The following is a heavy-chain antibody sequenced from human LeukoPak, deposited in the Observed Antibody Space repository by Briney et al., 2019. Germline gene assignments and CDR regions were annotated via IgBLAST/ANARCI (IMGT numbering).Heavy chain of an antibody. CDR2: IYHSGST. CDR1: GGSIRSSSYY. D-gene: IGHD3-10*01. V-gene: IGHV4-39*07. J-gene: IGHJ3*02. Sequence: PSETLSLTCTVSGGSIRSSSYYWGWIRQPPGRGLQWIASIYHSGSTYYNPTLRSRVTISLDASKNQFSLKLTSMTAADTAVYYCARSGIGDGPFDIWGQGTMVTVSS. CDR3: ARSGIGDGPFDI.